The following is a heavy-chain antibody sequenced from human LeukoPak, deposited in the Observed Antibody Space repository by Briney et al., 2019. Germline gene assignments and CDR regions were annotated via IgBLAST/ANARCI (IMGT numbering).Heavy chain of an antibody. Sequence: SETLSLTCTVSGGSISSSSYYWGWIRQPPGKGLEWIGSIYYSGSTYYNPSLKSRVTISVDTSKNQFSLKLSSVTAADTAVYYCARVSAEGATLDYWGQGTLVTVSS. V-gene: IGHV4-39*07. D-gene: IGHD1-26*01. CDR3: ARVSAEGATLDY. J-gene: IGHJ4*02. CDR2: IYYSGST. CDR1: GGSISSSSYY.